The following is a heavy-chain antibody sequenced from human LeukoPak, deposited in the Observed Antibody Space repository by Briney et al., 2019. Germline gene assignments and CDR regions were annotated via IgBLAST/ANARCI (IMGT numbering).Heavy chain of an antibody. CDR1: GGTFSSYA. CDR3: ARDSFAPPRYSSSWHFDY. Sequence: ASVKVSCKASGGTFSSYAISWVRQVPGQGLEWMGRIIPILGIANYAQKFQGRVTITADKSTSTAYMELSSLRSEDTAVYYCARDSFAPPRYSSSWHFDYWGQGTLVTVSS. CDR2: IIPILGIA. V-gene: IGHV1-69*04. D-gene: IGHD6-13*01. J-gene: IGHJ4*02.